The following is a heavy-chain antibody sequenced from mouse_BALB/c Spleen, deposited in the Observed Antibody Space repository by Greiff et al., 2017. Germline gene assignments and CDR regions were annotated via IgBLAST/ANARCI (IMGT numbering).Heavy chain of an antibody. CDR2: IWAGGST. CDR3: ARGMTTVVATDAMDY. CDR1: GFSLTSYG. D-gene: IGHD1-1*01. V-gene: IGHV2-9*02. J-gene: IGHJ4*01. Sequence: QVQLKESGPGLVAPSQSLSITCTVSGFSLTSYGVHWVRQPPGKGLEWLGVIWAGGSTNYNSALMSRLSISKDNSKSQVFLKMNSLQTDDTAMYYCARGMTTVVATDAMDYWGQGTSVTVSS.